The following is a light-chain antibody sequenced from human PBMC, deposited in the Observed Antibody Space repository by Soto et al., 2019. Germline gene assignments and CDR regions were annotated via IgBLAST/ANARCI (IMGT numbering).Light chain of an antibody. V-gene: IGKV3-11*01. CDR2: DAS. Sequence: EIVLTQSPATLSLSPWERATLSCRTSQSVNRYLDWYQQKPGQAPRLLIYDASNRAAGIPARFSGSGSGTDFSLTISSLEPENFAVYSCHRRVTWPTFGPGT. CDR1: QSVNRY. J-gene: IGKJ3*01. CDR3: HRRVTWPT.